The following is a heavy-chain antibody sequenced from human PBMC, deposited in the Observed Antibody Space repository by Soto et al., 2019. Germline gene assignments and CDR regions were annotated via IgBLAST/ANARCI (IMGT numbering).Heavy chain of an antibody. J-gene: IGHJ6*02. CDR1: GGSISSYY. CDR3: ARGYPLRGGPGGGMDV. D-gene: IGHD2-2*01. CDR2: IYYSGST. V-gene: IGHV4-59*01. Sequence: QVQLQESGPGLVKPSETLSLTCTVSGGSISSYYWSWIRQPPGKGLEWIGYIYYSGSTNYNPSLKGRVTLSVDTSKNQFSLKLSSVTAADTAVYYCARGYPLRGGPGGGMDVWGQGTTVTVSS.